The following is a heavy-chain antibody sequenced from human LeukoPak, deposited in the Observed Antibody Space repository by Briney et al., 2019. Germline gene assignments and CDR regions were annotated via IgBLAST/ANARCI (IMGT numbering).Heavy chain of an antibody. V-gene: IGHV4-34*01. J-gene: IGHJ4*02. D-gene: IGHD3-10*01. CDR3: ARSLLLWFGESRKASFDY. Sequence: SETLSLTCAVYGGSFSGYYWSWIHQPPGKGLEWIGEINHSGSTNYNPSLKSRVTISVDTSKNQFSLKLSSVTAADTAVYYCARSLLLWFGESRKASFDYWGQGTLVTVSS. CDR2: INHSGST. CDR1: GGSFSGYY.